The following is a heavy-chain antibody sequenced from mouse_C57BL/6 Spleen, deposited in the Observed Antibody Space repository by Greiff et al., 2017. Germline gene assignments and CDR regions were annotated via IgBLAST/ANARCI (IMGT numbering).Heavy chain of an antibody. CDR3: ASHITTLVATPFDY. CDR2: ISDGGSNT. Sequence: EVQGVESGGGLVKPGGSLKLSCAASGFTFSSYAMSWVRQTPEKRLEWVATISDGGSNTYYPNNVEGRFTISRDNAKNNLYLQMSHQKSEDTSMYYCASHITTLVATPFDYWGQSTTLSVSS. D-gene: IGHD1-1*01. CDR1: GFTFSSYA. J-gene: IGHJ2*01. V-gene: IGHV5-4*01.